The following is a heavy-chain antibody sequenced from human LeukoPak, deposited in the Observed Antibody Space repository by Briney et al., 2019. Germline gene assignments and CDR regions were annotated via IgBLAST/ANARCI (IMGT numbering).Heavy chain of an antibody. J-gene: IGHJ3*02. Sequence: GGSLRLSCAASGFTFSSSVMSWVRQAPGKGLEWVSGISGSGGTTHYADSVKGRFTISRDNSKNTLYLQMNSLRAEDTAVYYCAKVQGWFNDAFHIGGQGTNVIVSS. CDR2: ISGSGGTT. CDR3: AKVQGWFNDAFHI. CDR1: GFTFSSSV. V-gene: IGHV3-23*01. D-gene: IGHD6-19*01.